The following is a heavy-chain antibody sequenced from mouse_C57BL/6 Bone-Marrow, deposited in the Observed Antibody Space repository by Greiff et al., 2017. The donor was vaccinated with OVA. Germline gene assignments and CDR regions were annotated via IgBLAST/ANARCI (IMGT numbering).Heavy chain of an antibody. Sequence: VQLKQSGAELVRPGASVKLSCTASGFNIKDDYMHWVKQRPEQGLEWIGWIDPENGDTEYASKFQGKATITADTSSNTAYLQLSSLTSEDTAVYYCTTGSSFEGGFAYWGQGTLVTVSA. J-gene: IGHJ3*01. V-gene: IGHV14-4*01. D-gene: IGHD1-1*01. CDR1: GFNIKDDY. CDR2: IDPENGDT. CDR3: TTGSSFEGGFAY.